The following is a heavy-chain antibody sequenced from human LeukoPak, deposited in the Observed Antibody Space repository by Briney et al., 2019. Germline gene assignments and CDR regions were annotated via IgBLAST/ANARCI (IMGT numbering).Heavy chain of an antibody. V-gene: IGHV4-34*01. J-gene: IGHJ4*02. CDR3: AREGAGSG. Sequence: SETLSLTCSVSGGSLSGYTWSWIRQPPGKGLEWIGEINHSGSTNYNPSLKSRVTISVDTSKNQFSLKLSSVTAADTAVYYCAREGAGSGWGQGTLVTVSS. CDR2: INHSGST. CDR1: GGSLSGYT. D-gene: IGHD2-15*01.